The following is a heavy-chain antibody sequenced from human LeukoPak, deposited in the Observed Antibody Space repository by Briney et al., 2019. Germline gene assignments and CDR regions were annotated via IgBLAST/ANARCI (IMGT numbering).Heavy chain of an antibody. CDR3: ARNHYYDSSGYLP. D-gene: IGHD3-22*01. Sequence: PSETLSLTCAVYGGSFSGYYWSWIRQPPGKGLEWIGEINHSGSTNYNPSLKSRVTISVDTSKNQFSLKLSSVTAADTAAYYCARNHYYDSSGYLPWGQGTLVTVSS. CDR1: GGSFSGYY. V-gene: IGHV4-34*01. CDR2: INHSGST. J-gene: IGHJ5*02.